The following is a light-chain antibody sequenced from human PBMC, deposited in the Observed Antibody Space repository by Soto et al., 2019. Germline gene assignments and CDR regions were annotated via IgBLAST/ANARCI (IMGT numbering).Light chain of an antibody. CDR1: SSDVGGYNY. V-gene: IGLV2-14*01. CDR3: SSYTSSIPYV. CDR2: DVS. Sequence: QSALTQPASVSGSPGQSITISCTGTSSDVGGYNYVSWYQQHPGKAPKLMIYDVSYRPSGVSNRFSGSKSGNTASLTISGLQAEDEADYYCSSYTSSIPYVFGTGTQLTVL. J-gene: IGLJ1*01.